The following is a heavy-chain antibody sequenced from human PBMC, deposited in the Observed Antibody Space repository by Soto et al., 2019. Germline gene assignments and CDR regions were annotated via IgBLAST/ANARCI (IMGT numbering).Heavy chain of an antibody. J-gene: IGHJ6*03. Sequence: QDQLVQSGVEVKKPGASVKVSCKASGYSFTNYGITWVRQAPGQGFEWMGWISAYNGNTNYAQKFQGRVTMTTDASTSTGYLELRSLRSDDTVVYYCARDRGLDPPVAGNTHYYYYMDVWSKGTTVTVSS. CDR3: ARDRGLDPPVAGNTHYYYYMDV. CDR2: ISAYNGNT. D-gene: IGHD6-13*01. V-gene: IGHV1-18*01. CDR1: GYSFTNYG.